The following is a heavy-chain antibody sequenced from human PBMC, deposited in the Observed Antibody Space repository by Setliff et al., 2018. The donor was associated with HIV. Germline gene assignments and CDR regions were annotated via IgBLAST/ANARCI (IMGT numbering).Heavy chain of an antibody. Sequence: SVKVSCKASGGTFSSYAISWVRQAPGQGLEWMGGVIPIFATTTYAQQFQGRVTIIADESTNTAYMELSSLRSDDTAVYYCARDFGAGFTGLDYWGQGTLVTVSS. CDR2: VIPIFATT. CDR3: ARDFGAGFTGLDY. V-gene: IGHV1-69*13. CDR1: GGTFSSYA. D-gene: IGHD3-10*01. J-gene: IGHJ4*02.